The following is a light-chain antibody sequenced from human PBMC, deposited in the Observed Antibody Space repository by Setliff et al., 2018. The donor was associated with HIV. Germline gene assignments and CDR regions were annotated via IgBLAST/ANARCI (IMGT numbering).Light chain of an antibody. Sequence: QSVLTQPRSVSGSPGQSVTTACSGTRSDVGAYNYVSWYQQYPGKAPKLVIYEVNNRPSGVSNRFSGSKSGNTASLTISGLQAEDEADYFCSSYSGGSTLFVLGPGTKVTVL. CDR2: EVN. J-gene: IGLJ1*01. CDR3: SSYSGGSTLFV. V-gene: IGLV2-14*03. CDR1: RSDVGAYNY.